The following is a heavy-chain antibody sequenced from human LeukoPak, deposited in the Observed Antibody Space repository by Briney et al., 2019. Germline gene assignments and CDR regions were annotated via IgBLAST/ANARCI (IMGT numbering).Heavy chain of an antibody. CDR1: GFTFSTYN. CDR3: ARDLYSGGYGDDYYYYMDV. V-gene: IGHV3-21*01. Sequence: GGSLRLSCAASGFTFSTYNMNWVRQAPGKGLEWVSSITSTSSYMYYADSVKGRFTISRDNAQNSLYLHMSSLRAEDTAVYYCARDLYSGGYGDDYYYYMDVWGKGTTVTISS. CDR2: ITSTSSYM. D-gene: IGHD1-26*01. J-gene: IGHJ6*03.